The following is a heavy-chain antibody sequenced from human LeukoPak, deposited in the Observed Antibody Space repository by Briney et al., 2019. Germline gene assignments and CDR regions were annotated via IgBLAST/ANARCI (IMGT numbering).Heavy chain of an antibody. CDR1: GFSFNSDW. Sequence: GGSLRLSCAASGFSFNSDWMDWVRQAPGKGLEWVSVIYSGGNTYYTDSVKGRFTISRDNPKNTVFLQMGSLRGEDTAVYYCARCYYDGSGFYYYFDYWGQGTLVTVSS. V-gene: IGHV3-53*01. D-gene: IGHD3-22*01. CDR2: IYSGGNT. CDR3: ARCYYDGSGFYYYFDY. J-gene: IGHJ4*02.